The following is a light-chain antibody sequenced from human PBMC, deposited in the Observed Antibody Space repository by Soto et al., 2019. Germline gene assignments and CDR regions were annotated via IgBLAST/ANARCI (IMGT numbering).Light chain of an antibody. CDR2: SGN. Sequence: SVLAQPPSASWTPGPGVTISFSGNNYNIRSNTVNWYQHLPGTAPKLLIYSGNQRPSGVPDRFSGSKSGTSASLAISGLQSEDEADYYCAAWDDSRNGRVFGTGTKVTVL. CDR3: AAWDDSRNGRV. V-gene: IGLV1-44*01. CDR1: NYNIRSNT. J-gene: IGLJ1*01.